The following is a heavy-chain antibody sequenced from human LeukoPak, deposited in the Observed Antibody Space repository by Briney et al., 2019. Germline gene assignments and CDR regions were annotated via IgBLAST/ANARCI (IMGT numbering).Heavy chain of an antibody. Sequence: GGSLRLSCAASGFTFKNYGMHWVRQAPGKGLEWVAFLRFDGNNVYYADSVQGRFSIFRDYSKNTLYLHMNSLRSEDTAMYYCAKEEGNTLGDYWGQGTMVTVSS. CDR3: AKEEGNTLGDY. J-gene: IGHJ4*02. D-gene: IGHD7-27*01. V-gene: IGHV3-30*02. CDR2: LRFDGNNV. CDR1: GFTFKNYG.